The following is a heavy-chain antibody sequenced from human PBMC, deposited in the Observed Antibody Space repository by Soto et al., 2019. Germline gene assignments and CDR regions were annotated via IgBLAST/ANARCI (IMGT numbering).Heavy chain of an antibody. CDR1: GFTFISYW. J-gene: IGHJ5*02. CDR2: IRQDGSEK. Sequence: EVQLVESGGGLVQPGASLRLSCAASGFTFISYWMSWVRQAPGKGLEWVANIRQDGSEKYYVDSVKGRFTISRDNAKNSVYLQMNSLRAEDTAVYYCAGDFRSDWFDPWGQGTLVTVSS. CDR3: AGDFRSDWFDP. V-gene: IGHV3-7*04.